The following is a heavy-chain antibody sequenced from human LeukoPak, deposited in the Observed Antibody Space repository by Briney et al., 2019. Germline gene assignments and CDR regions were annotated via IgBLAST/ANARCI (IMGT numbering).Heavy chain of an antibody. Sequence: SETLSLTCTVSGGSMSSYYWSWIRQPAGKGLEWIGRIYTSGSTNYNPSLKSRVTMSVDTSKNQFSLKLSSVTAADTAVYYCATALYSGSSWYFQHWGQGTLVTVSS. D-gene: IGHD1-26*01. V-gene: IGHV4-4*07. CDR3: ATALYSGSSWYFQH. CDR2: IYTSGST. CDR1: GGSMSSYY. J-gene: IGHJ1*01.